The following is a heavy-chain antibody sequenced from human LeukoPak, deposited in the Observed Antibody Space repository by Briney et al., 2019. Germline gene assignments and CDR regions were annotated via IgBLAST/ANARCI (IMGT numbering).Heavy chain of an antibody. J-gene: IGHJ4*02. V-gene: IGHV3-23*01. CDR3: AKDCSSTSCYDY. CDR2: ISGSGGST. CDR1: GFTFSSYA. Sequence: GGSLRLSCAASGFTFSSYALSWVRQAPGKGLEWVSAISGSGGSTYYADSVKGRFTISRDNSKNTLYLQMNSLRAEDTAVYYCAKDCSSTSCYDYWGQGTLVTVSS. D-gene: IGHD2-2*01.